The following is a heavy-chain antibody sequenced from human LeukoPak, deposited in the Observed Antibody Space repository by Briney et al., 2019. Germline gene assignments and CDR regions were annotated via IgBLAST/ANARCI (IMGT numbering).Heavy chain of an antibody. Sequence: SETLSLTCTVSGGSISSYYWSWIRQPPGKGLEWIGYIYYSGSTNYNPSLKSRVTISVDTSKTQYSLKLSSVIAANTAVYYCARQGSGYYQPFDYWGQGTLVTVSS. CDR3: ARQGSGYYQPFDY. CDR1: GGSISSYY. D-gene: IGHD3-22*01. CDR2: IYYSGST. V-gene: IGHV4-59*08. J-gene: IGHJ4*02.